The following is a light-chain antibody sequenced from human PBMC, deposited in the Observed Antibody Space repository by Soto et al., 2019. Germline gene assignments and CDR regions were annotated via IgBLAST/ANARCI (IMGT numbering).Light chain of an antibody. Sequence: EIVLTQSPATLSLSPGERATISCRASQSVSSYLAWYQQKPGQAPRLLIYDASNRATGIPARFSGSGSGTDFTLTISSLEPEDFAIYYCQQRSNWPPPFGQGTKLEIK. V-gene: IGKV3-11*01. CDR2: DAS. J-gene: IGKJ2*01. CDR1: QSVSSY. CDR3: QQRSNWPPP.